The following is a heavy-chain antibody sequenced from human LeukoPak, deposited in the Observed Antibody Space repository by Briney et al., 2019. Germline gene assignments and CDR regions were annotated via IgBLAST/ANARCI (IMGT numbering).Heavy chain of an antibody. Sequence: ASVTLSFTASGYTFTVYYLHWVRQAPGQGQERMGWINPNSGGTHYAQKFQDRVTMTRDTSISTDYMELSSLRSDDTAVYHCAIQGGYSYGSRPRELHYYLDYWGQGTVITV. CDR2: INPNSGGT. CDR1: GYTFTVYY. CDR3: AIQGGYSYGSRPRELHYYLDY. V-gene: IGHV1-2*02. J-gene: IGHJ4*02. D-gene: IGHD5-18*01.